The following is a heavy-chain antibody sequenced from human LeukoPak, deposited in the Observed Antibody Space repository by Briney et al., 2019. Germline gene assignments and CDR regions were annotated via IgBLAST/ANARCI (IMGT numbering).Heavy chain of an antibody. V-gene: IGHV4-59*01. CDR2: IYYSGST. J-gene: IGHJ6*03. D-gene: IGHD6-13*01. Sequence: PSETLSLTCTVSGGSISSYYWSWLRQPPGKGLEWIGYIYYSGSTNYNPSLKSRVTISVDTSKNQFSLKLSSVTAADTAVYYCARDGGGYSSSWYGYYYYYMDVWGKGTTVTISS. CDR1: GGSISSYY. CDR3: ARDGGGYSSSWYGYYYYYMDV.